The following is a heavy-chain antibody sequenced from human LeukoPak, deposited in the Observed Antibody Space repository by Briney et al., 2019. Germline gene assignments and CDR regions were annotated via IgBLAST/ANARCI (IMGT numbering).Heavy chain of an antibody. Sequence: ASVKVSCKASGYTFTGYYMHWVRQAPGQGLEWMGWINPNRGGTNYAQKFQGRVTMTRDTSISTAYMELSRLRSDDTAVYYCARDVRAVAGHFDYWGQGTLVTVSS. CDR2: INPNRGGT. D-gene: IGHD6-19*01. J-gene: IGHJ4*02. V-gene: IGHV1-2*02. CDR3: ARDVRAVAGHFDY. CDR1: GYTFTGYY.